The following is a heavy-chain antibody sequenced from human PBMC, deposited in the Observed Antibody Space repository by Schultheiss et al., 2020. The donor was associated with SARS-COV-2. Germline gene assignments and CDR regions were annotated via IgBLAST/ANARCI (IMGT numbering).Heavy chain of an antibody. CDR2: ISYDGSNK. V-gene: IGHV3-30-3*01. CDR3: TTTTNPNDFWSGYYAYYYDGMDV. D-gene: IGHD3-3*01. J-gene: IGHJ6*02. Sequence: GESLKISCAASGFTFSSYAMHWVRQAPGKGLEWVAVISYDGSNKYYADSVKGRFTISRDNSKNTLYLQMNSLKTEDTAVYYCTTTTNPNDFWSGYYAYYYDGMDVWGQGTTVTVSS. CDR1: GFTFSSYA.